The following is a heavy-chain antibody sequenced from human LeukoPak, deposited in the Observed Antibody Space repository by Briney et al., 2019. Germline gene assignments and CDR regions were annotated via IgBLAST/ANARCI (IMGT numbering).Heavy chain of an antibody. CDR3: AREIRHAGATACFDY. Sequence: PGGSLRLSCAASGFTFSSYAMHWVRQAPGKGLEWVAVISYDGSNKYYADSVKGRFTISRDNSKNTLYLQMNSRRAEDTAVCYCAREIRHAGATACFDYWGQGTLVTVSS. D-gene: IGHD1-26*01. V-gene: IGHV3-30*01. J-gene: IGHJ4*02. CDR1: GFTFSSYA. CDR2: ISYDGSNK.